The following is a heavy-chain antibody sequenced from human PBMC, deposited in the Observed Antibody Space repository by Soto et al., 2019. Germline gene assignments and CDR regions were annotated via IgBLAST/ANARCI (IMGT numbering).Heavy chain of an antibody. Sequence: ASVKVSCKASGYTFTGYYMHWVRQAPGQGLEWMGWINPNSGGTNYAQKFQGWVTMTRDTSISTAYMELSRLRSDDTAVYYCAREKYYYDSSGYRPRQDYGMDVWGQGTTVTVSS. CDR3: AREKYYYDSSGYRPRQDYGMDV. CDR1: GYTFTGYY. V-gene: IGHV1-2*04. J-gene: IGHJ6*02. CDR2: INPNSGGT. D-gene: IGHD3-22*01.